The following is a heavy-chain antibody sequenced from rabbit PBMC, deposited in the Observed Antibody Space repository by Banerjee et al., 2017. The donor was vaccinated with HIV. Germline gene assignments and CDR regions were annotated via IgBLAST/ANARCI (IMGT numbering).Heavy chain of an antibody. D-gene: IGHD6-1*01. Sequence: QEQLGESGGGLGQPEGALTLTCTGSGIDFSSSYHMCWGRQAPGKGLKYIGYISSGGTTYYASWVNDRFTISRDTNENTVSLKMTSLTAADTATYFCASMLVILVMVMNLWGPGTLVTVS. CDR3: ASMLVILVMVMNL. CDR1: GIDFSSSYH. V-gene: IGHV1S43*01. J-gene: IGHJ4*01. CDR2: ISSGGTT.